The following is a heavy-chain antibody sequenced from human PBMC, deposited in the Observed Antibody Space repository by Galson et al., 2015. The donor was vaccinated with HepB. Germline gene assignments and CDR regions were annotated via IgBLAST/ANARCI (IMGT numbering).Heavy chain of an antibody. CDR1: GFTFSSYG. J-gene: IGHJ4*02. CDR2: ISYDGSNK. CDR3: ATGVQWELLYFDY. D-gene: IGHD1-26*01. V-gene: IGHV3-30*03. Sequence: SLRLSCAASGFTFSSYGMHWVRQAPGKGLEWVAVISYDGSNKYYAGSVKGRFTISRDNSKNTLYLQMNSLRAEDTAVYYCATGVQWELLYFDYWGQGTLVTVSS.